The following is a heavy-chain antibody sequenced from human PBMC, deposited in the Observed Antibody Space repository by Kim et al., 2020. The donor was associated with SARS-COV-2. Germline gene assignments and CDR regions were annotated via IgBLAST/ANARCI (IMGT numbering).Heavy chain of an antibody. D-gene: IGHD3-10*01. CDR1: GFTFSSYG. V-gene: IGHV3-23*01. CDR2: IGGSGGST. J-gene: IGHJ4*02. Sequence: GGSLRLSCAASGFTFSSYGMSWVRQAPGKGLEWVSGIGGSGGSTYYADSVKGRFTISRDNSKNTLYLQMNSLRAEDTAVYYCAKGVRGLIRVFDYWGQGTLVTVSP. CDR3: AKGVRGLIRVFDY.